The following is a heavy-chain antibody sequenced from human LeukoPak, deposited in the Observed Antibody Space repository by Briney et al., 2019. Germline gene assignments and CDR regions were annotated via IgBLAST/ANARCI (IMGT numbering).Heavy chain of an antibody. CDR1: EFTFTSYA. J-gene: IGHJ4*02. D-gene: IGHD3-16*02. V-gene: IGHV3-30-3*01. Sequence: GGSLRLSCAASEFTFTSYAMSWVRQAPGKGLEWVAVISYDGSNKYYADSVKGRFTISRDNSKNTLYLQMNSLRAEDTAVYYCAREIVGYTDYWGQGTLVTVSS. CDR2: ISYDGSNK. CDR3: AREIVGYTDY.